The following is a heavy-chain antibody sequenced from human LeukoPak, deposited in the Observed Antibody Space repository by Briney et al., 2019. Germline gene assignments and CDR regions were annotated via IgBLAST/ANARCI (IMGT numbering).Heavy chain of an antibody. D-gene: IGHD1-26*01. CDR1: GYSFNYYY. J-gene: IGHJ5*02. V-gene: IGHV1-2*02. CDR2: INPNSGAT. CDR3: ARIVGAAPGWLDL. Sequence: ASVKVSCKTSGYSFNYYYMNWVRQAPGQGLEWMGWINPNSGATHYAQKFQGRVTMTRDTSISTAYMELSSLRSDDTAIYYCARIVGAAPGWLDLWGQGTLVTVSS.